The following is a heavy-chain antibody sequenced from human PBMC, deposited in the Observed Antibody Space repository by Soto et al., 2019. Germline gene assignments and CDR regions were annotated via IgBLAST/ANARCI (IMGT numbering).Heavy chain of an antibody. CDR2: ISAAGDP. CDR1: GFTFRNYD. V-gene: IGHV3-13*05. CDR3: ASTHRDFYGLDV. J-gene: IGHJ6*02. Sequence: EVQLVESGGGLVQPGGSLRLSCEASGFTFRNYDMHWVRQGTGKGLEWVSGISAAGDPDYADSVEVRFTISRENAQNSFFLHMNSLRVGDTAVYYCASTHRDFYGLDVWGQGTTVIVSS.